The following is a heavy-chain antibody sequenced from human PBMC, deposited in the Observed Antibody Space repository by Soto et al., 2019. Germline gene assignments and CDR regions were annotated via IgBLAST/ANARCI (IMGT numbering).Heavy chain of an antibody. CDR2: ISYDGSNK. Sequence: GGSLRLSCAASGFTFSSYGMHWVRQAPGKGLEWVAVISYDGSNKYYADSVKGRFTISRDNSKNTLYLQMNSLRAEDTAVYYCAKEVDIVATITDYWGQGTLVTVSS. D-gene: IGHD5-12*01. J-gene: IGHJ4*02. V-gene: IGHV3-30*18. CDR1: GFTFSSYG. CDR3: AKEVDIVATITDY.